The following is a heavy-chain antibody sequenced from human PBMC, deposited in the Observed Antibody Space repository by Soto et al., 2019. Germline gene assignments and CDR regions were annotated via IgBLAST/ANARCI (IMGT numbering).Heavy chain of an antibody. CDR3: ATCSLVAVQAPGFDP. D-gene: IGHD2-15*01. CDR2: IYYSGTT. CDR1: GGSISGGGYY. V-gene: IGHV4-31*03. Sequence: PSETLSLTCTVSGGSISGGGYYWSWIRQHPGKGLEWIGYIYYSGTTYYNPSLKSRVTISVDTSKNQFSLKLSPVSAADTALHYCATCSLVAVQAPGFDPWGRGTLVT. J-gene: IGHJ5*02.